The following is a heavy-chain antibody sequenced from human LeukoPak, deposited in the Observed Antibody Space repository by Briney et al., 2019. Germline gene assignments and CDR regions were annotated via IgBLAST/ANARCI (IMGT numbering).Heavy chain of an antibody. Sequence: SETLSLTCTVSGGSISSGSYYWSWIRQPAGKGLEWIGRIYTSGSTNYNPSLKSRVTISVDTSKNQFSLKLSSVTAADTAVYYCTLSHDAFDIWGQGTMVTVSS. CDR1: GGSISSGSYY. V-gene: IGHV4-61*02. CDR2: IYTSGST. J-gene: IGHJ3*02. CDR3: TLSHDAFDI.